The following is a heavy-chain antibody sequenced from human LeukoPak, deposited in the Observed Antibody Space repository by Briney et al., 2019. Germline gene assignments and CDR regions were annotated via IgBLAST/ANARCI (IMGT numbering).Heavy chain of an antibody. CDR2: ISGSGGST. CDR1: GFTFSSYS. D-gene: IGHD1-26*01. CDR3: AKTFGGSYHFDY. Sequence: PGGSLRLSCAASGFTFSSYSMNWVRQAPGKGLEWVSAISGSGGSTYYADSVKGRFTISRDNSKNTLYLQMNSLRAEDTAVYYCAKTFGGSYHFDYWGQGTLVTVSS. V-gene: IGHV3-23*01. J-gene: IGHJ4*02.